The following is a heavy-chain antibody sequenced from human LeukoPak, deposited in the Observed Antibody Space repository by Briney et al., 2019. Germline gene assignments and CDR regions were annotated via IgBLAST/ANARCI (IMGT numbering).Heavy chain of an antibody. CDR2: ISSSSSYI. Sequence: GGSLRLSCAASGFTFSSYSMNWVRQAPGKGLEWVSSISSSSSYIYYADSVKGRFTISRDNAKNSLYLQMNSLRAEDTAVCYCARDALVTTVTTGRGYYFDYWGQGTLVTVSS. V-gene: IGHV3-21*01. D-gene: IGHD4-11*01. CDR3: ARDALVTTVTTGRGYYFDY. J-gene: IGHJ4*02. CDR1: GFTFSSYS.